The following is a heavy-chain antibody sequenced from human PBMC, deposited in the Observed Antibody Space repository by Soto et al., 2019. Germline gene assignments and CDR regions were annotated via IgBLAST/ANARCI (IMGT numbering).Heavy chain of an antibody. V-gene: IGHV4-34*01. CDR2: INHSGST. Sequence: SETLSLTCAVYGGSLSGYYWSWIRQSPGKGLEWIGEINHSGSTIYNPSLKSRVTISVDKSKNEFSLKMSSVTAADTAVYYCTSKFGQLLADAFDIWGQGTMVTVSS. J-gene: IGHJ3*02. CDR3: TSKFGQLLADAFDI. CDR1: GGSLSGYY. D-gene: IGHD3-10*01.